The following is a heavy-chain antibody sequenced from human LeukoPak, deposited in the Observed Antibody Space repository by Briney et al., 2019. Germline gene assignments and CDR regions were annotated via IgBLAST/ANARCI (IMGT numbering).Heavy chain of an antibody. CDR3: ARDSHSYYYDSSGYYRLSVFDY. J-gene: IGHJ4*02. Sequence: ASVKVSCKASGYTFTSYYMHWVRQAPGQGLEWMGIINPSGGSTSYAQKFQGRVTMTRDMSTSTVYMELSSLRSEDTAVYYCARDSHSYYYDSSGYYRLSVFDYWGQGTLVTVSS. V-gene: IGHV1-46*01. D-gene: IGHD3-22*01. CDR2: INPSGGST. CDR1: GYTFTSYY.